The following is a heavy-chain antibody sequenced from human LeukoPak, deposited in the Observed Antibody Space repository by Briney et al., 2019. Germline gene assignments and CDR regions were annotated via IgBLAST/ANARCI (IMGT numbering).Heavy chain of an antibody. D-gene: IGHD2-2*02. J-gene: IGHJ5*02. CDR2: INPNSGGT. Sequence: GASVKVSCKASGYTFTGYYMHWVRQAPGQGLEWMGWINPNSGGTNYAQKFQGRVTMTRDTSISTAYMELSRLRSDDTAVYYCARDLVELVPAAIRDLGNCFDPWGQGTLVTVSS. CDR3: ARDLVELVPAAIRDLGNCFDP. CDR1: GYTFTGYY. V-gene: IGHV1-2*02.